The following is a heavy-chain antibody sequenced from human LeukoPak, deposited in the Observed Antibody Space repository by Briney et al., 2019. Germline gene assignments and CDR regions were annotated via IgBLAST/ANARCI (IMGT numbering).Heavy chain of an antibody. CDR2: IYYSGST. J-gene: IGHJ4*02. Sequence: SETLSLTCTVSGCSIDSYYWSWVRQPPGKGLEWMGYIYYSGSTNYNPSLKSRVTISVDTSKKQFSLNLNSVTAADAAVYYCARTRHGSDYLGLFDYWGQGTLVTVSS. V-gene: IGHV4-59*01. D-gene: IGHD3-10*01. CDR1: GCSIDSYY. CDR3: ARTRHGSDYLGLFDY.